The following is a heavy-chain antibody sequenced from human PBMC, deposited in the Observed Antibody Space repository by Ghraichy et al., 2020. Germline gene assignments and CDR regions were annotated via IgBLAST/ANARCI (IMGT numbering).Heavy chain of an antibody. CDR1: GGSISSSNW. Sequence: SETLSLTCAVSGGSISSSNWWSRVRQPPGKGLEWIGEIYHSGSTNYNPSLKSRVTISVDKSKNQFSLKLSSVTAADTAVYYCASSYYDILTGYYQGRDYWGQGTLVTVSS. V-gene: IGHV4-4*02. J-gene: IGHJ4*02. D-gene: IGHD3-9*01. CDR3: ASSYYDILTGYYQGRDY. CDR2: IYHSGST.